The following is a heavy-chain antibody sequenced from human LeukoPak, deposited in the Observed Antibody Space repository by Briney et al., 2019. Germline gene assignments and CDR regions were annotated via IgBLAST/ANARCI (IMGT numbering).Heavy chain of an antibody. CDR2: IYYSGST. V-gene: IGHV4-30-4*07. Sequence: SQTLSLTCAVSGGSISSGGYSWSWIRQPPGKGLEWIGYIYYSGSTYYNPSLKSRVTISVDTSKNQFSLKLSSVTAADTAVYYCARWLRYFDWLGGWFDPWGQGTLVTVSS. D-gene: IGHD3-9*01. CDR1: GGSISSGGYS. CDR3: ARWLRYFDWLGGWFDP. J-gene: IGHJ5*02.